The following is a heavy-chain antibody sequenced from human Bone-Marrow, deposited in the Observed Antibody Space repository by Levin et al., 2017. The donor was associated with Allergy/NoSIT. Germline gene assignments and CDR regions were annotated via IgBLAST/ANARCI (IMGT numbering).Heavy chain of an antibody. D-gene: IGHD1-26*01. CDR1: GFTFSSYA. V-gene: IGHV3-30*04. CDR2: ISYDGSNK. Sequence: GGSLRLSCAASGFTFSSYAMHWVRQAPGKGLEWVAVISYDGSNKYYADSVKGRFTISRDNSKNTLYLQMNSLRAEDTAVYYCAPREGELPNFDYWGQGTLVTVSS. J-gene: IGHJ4*02. CDR3: APREGELPNFDY.